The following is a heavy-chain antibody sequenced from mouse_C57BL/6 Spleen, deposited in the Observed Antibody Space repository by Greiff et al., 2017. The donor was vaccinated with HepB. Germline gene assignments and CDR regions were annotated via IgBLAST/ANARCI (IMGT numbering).Heavy chain of an antibody. J-gene: IGHJ3*01. V-gene: IGHV14-1*01. Sequence: VQLQQSGAELVRPGASVKLSCTASGFNIKDYYMHWVKQRPEQGLEWLGRIDPEDGDTEYAPKLQGKATMTADTSSNTAYLQLSSLTSEDTAVYYCTTGDYERFAYWGQGTLVTVSA. D-gene: IGHD2-4*01. CDR2: IDPEDGDT. CDR3: TTGDYERFAY. CDR1: GFNIKDYY.